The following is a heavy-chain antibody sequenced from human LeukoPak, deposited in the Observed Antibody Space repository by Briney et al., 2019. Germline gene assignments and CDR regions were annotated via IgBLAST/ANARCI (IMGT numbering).Heavy chain of an antibody. J-gene: IGHJ5*02. V-gene: IGHV1-2*02. D-gene: IGHD2-15*01. Sequence: GASVKVSCKASGYTFTGYYMHWVRQAPGQGLEWMGWINPNSGGTNYAQKFQGRVTMTRDTSISTAYMELSRLRSDDTAVYYCARRVDIVVPSWFDPWGQGTLVTVSS. CDR3: ARRVDIVVPSWFDP. CDR1: GYTFTGYY. CDR2: INPNSGGT.